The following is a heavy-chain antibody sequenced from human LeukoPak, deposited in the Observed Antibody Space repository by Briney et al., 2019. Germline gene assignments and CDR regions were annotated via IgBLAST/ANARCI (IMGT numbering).Heavy chain of an antibody. CDR2: IKQDGSEK. Sequence: PGGSLRLSCAASGFTFSSYWMSWVRQAPGKGLEWVANIKQDGSEKYYVDSVKGRFTISRDNAKNSLYLQMNSLRAEDTAVYYCARENDFWSGYYKGYYYYYMDVWGKGTTVTVSS. CDR3: ARENDFWSGYYKGYYYYYMDV. V-gene: IGHV3-7*01. CDR1: GFTFSSYW. J-gene: IGHJ6*03. D-gene: IGHD3-3*01.